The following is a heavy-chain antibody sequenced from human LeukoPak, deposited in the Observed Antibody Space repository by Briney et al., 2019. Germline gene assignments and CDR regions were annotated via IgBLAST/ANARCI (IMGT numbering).Heavy chain of an antibody. CDR2: INHSGST. D-gene: IGHD3-22*01. V-gene: IGHV4-34*01. CDR3: ARHRVATMIVVVTSTFDY. CDR1: GGSFSGYY. J-gene: IGHJ4*02. Sequence: SETLSLTCAVYGGSFSGYYWSWIRQPPGKGLEWIGEINHSGSTNYNPSLKSRVTISVDTSKNQFSLKLSSVTAADTAVYYCARHRVATMIVVVTSTFDYWGQGTLVTVSS.